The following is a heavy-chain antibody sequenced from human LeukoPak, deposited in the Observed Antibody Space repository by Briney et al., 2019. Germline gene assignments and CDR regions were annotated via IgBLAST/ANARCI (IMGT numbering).Heavy chain of an antibody. CDR1: GGSISSSSYY. CDR2: IYYSGST. D-gene: IGHD1-26*01. V-gene: IGHV4-39*02. CDR3: ARDPYSGSYFPYRGYYYGMDV. Sequence: SETLSLTCTVSGGSISSSSYYWGWIRQPPGKGLEWIGSIYYSGSTYYNPSLKSRVTISVDTSKNQFSLRLSSVTAADTAVYYCARDPYSGSYFPYRGYYYGMDVWGQGTTVTVSS. J-gene: IGHJ6*02.